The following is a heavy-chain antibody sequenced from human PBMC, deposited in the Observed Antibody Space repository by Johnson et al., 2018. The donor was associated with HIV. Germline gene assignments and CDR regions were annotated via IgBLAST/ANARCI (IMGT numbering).Heavy chain of an antibody. V-gene: IGHV3-9*01. CDR1: GFTFDDYA. J-gene: IGHJ3*01. CDR2: ISWNSGSI. CDR3: AKAPPLSTYDYDAFDV. Sequence: VQLVESGGGLVKPGRSLRLSCAASGFTFDDYAMHWVRQAPGKGLEWVSGISWNSGSIGYADSVRGRFTISRDNAKNSLYLQVNSLRADDTAVYYCAKAPPLSTYDYDAFDVWGQGTMVIVSS. D-gene: IGHD5-12*01.